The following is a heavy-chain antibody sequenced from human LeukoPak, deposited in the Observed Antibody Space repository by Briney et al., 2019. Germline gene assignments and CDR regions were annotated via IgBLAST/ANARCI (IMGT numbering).Heavy chain of an antibody. CDR3: AKVRFCTGVTCYPDDN. Sequence: GGSLRLSCAASGFSFSTTWMHWVRQLPGQGLVGVARITSDGTSTSYAESVKGRFTISRDNAKNTLYLQMNSLRAEDTALYYCAKVRFCTGVTCYPDDNWGQGTLVTVSS. V-gene: IGHV3-74*03. J-gene: IGHJ4*02. CDR2: ITSDGTST. CDR1: GFSFSTTW. D-gene: IGHD2-15*01.